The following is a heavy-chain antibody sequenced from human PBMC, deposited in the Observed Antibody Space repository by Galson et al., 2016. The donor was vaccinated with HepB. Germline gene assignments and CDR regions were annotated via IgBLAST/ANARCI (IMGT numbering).Heavy chain of an antibody. Sequence: PRLSCAASGFDFSIYGMNWVRQAPGKGLEWLAVIWFDGSNEDYLDSVKGRFTISRDNSQKTLYLQMDSLRAEDTAVYYCAREIKGRWYHFDHWGQGALVTCSS. V-gene: IGHV3-33*01. D-gene: IGHD5-24*01. CDR3: AREIKGRWYHFDH. J-gene: IGHJ4*02. CDR2: IWFDGSNE. CDR1: GFDFSIYG.